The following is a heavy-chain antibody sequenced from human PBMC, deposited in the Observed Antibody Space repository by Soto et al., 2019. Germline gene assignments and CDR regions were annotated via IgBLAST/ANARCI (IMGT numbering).Heavy chain of an antibody. Sequence: GGSMRLSCAASGFIVSSNYMSWVRQAPGKGLEWVSVIYSGGSTFYADSVKGRFIISRDNAKNSLYLQMNSLRAEDTAVYYCARVPYDSSGYYYLDYWGQGTLVTVSS. CDR3: ARVPYDSSGYYYLDY. V-gene: IGHV3-66*01. CDR1: GFIVSSNY. J-gene: IGHJ4*02. CDR2: IYSGGST. D-gene: IGHD3-22*01.